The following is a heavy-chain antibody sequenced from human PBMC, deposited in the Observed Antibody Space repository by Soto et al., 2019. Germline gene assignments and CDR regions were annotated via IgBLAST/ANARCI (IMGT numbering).Heavy chain of an antibody. CDR2: INHSGST. CDR1: GGSFSGYY. Sequence: SETLCLTCAVYGGSFSGYYWSWIRQPPGKGLEWIGEINHSGSTNYNPSLKSRVTISVDTSKNQFSLKLSSVTAADTAVYYCATHASTMTTAPYFDYWGQGTLVTVSS. J-gene: IGHJ4*02. CDR3: ATHASTMTTAPYFDY. D-gene: IGHD4-17*01. V-gene: IGHV4-34*01.